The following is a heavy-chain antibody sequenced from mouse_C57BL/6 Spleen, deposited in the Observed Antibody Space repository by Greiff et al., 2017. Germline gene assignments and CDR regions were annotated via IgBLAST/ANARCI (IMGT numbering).Heavy chain of an antibody. CDR1: GYPFPSYW. V-gene: IGHV1-5*01. Sequence: VQLQQSGTVLARPGASVKMSCKTSGYPFPSYWMPWVQPRPGPGLEWIGAIYPGHSATSYNQKFKGKAKLTAVTSASTAYMELSRLTNEDSAVYYCTRRDYDWVADWGQGTLGTVSA. D-gene: IGHD2-4*01. CDR2: IYPGHSAT. J-gene: IGHJ3*01. CDR3: TRRDYDWVAD.